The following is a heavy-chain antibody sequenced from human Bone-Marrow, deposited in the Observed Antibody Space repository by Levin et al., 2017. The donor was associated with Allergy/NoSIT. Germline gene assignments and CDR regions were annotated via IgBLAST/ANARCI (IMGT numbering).Heavy chain of an antibody. J-gene: IGHJ5*02. CDR3: AGDAKAYCRSSSCYRGTWCDP. CDR2: ITTFSSYT. CDR1: GYTFSNYG. D-gene: IGHD2-2*02. Sequence: ASVKVSCKASGYTFSNYGINWVRQAPGQGLEWMGWITTFSSYTKYAPKFQGRATMTTDTSTSTTYIELRSLSADDTAVYYCAGDAKAYCRSSSCYRGTWCDPWGQGTLVTVSS. V-gene: IGHV1-18*01.